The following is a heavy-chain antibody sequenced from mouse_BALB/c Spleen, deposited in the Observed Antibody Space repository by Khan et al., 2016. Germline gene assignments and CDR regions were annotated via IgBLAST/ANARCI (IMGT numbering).Heavy chain of an antibody. CDR2: ILPGSGST. CDR3: ARTDRRGYFDY. J-gene: IGHJ2*01. CDR1: GYTFSSYW. V-gene: IGHV1-9*01. Sequence: QVQLQQPGAELMKPGASVKISCKATGYTFSSYWIEWVKQRPGHGLEWIGEILPGSGSTNYNEKFRGKATFTADTSSNTAYMQLSSLTSEDSAVHYGARTDRRGYFDYWGQGTTLTVSS.